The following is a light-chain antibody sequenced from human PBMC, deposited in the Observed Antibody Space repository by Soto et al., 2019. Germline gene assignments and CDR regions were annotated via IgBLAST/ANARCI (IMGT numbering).Light chain of an antibody. CDR3: GTWDSGLSAV. CDR1: SSSIERNT. Sequence: QSVLTQPPSASGTPGQRVTISCSGDSSSIERNTVSWYQQLPGMAPKLLIYLNSRRPSGVPDRFSGSKSGTSASLDITGLQTGDEADYYCGTWDSGLSAVFGGGTKLTVL. V-gene: IGLV1-44*01. CDR2: LNS. J-gene: IGLJ2*01.